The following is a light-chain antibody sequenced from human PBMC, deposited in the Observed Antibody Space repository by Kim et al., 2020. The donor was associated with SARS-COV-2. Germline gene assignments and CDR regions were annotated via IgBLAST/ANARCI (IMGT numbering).Light chain of an antibody. V-gene: IGKV3-20*01. Sequence: SPGERATLSCRASQSISSSYLAWYQQKPGQAPRLLINGASSRATGIPDRFSGSGSGTDFTLTISRLEPEDFAVYYCQQYGRSPPYTFGQGTKLEI. CDR3: QQYGRSPPYT. CDR2: GAS. CDR1: QSISSSY. J-gene: IGKJ2*01.